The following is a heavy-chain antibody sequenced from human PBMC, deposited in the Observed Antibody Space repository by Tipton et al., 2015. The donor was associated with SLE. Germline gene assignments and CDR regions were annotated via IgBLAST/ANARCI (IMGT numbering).Heavy chain of an antibody. J-gene: IGHJ4*02. Sequence: TLSLTCTVSGDSISSSAYYWGWVRQPPGKGLEWIGTIFYSGSTYYNPSLESRVTISVDTSKNQFSLKLSSVTAADTAVYYCARASTPNSYDCSGFYLSFYFDYWRQGTQVTVSS. D-gene: IGHD3-22*01. V-gene: IGHV4-39*07. CDR1: GDSISSSAYY. CDR2: IFYSGST. CDR3: ARASTPNSYDCSGFYLSFYFDY.